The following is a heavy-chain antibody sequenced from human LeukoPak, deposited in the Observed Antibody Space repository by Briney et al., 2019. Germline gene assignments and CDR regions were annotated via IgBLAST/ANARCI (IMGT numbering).Heavy chain of an antibody. CDR2: ISYDGSYK. CDR1: GFAFSSYA. D-gene: IGHD3-10*01. Sequence: GGSLRLSCAASGFAFSSYAMHWVRQAPGKGLEWLAVISYDGSYKYYVDSVKGRFTISRDNSKNTLYLQMNSLRVEDTAVYYCARDSTYYYASGSSGPHYFDSWGQGTLVTVSS. J-gene: IGHJ4*02. V-gene: IGHV3-30*01. CDR3: ARDSTYYYASGSSGPHYFDS.